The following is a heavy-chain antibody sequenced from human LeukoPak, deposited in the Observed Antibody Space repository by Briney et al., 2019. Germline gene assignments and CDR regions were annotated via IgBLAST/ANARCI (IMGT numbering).Heavy chain of an antibody. CDR3: ASLRHSSGYS. Sequence: GGSLRLSCAASGFTFSSYWMHWVRQAPGKGRVWVSRINSDGSSTSYADSVKGRFTISRDNAKNTLYLQMNSLRAEDTAVYYCASLRHSSGYSWGQGTLVTVSS. J-gene: IGHJ5*02. CDR2: INSDGSST. CDR1: GFTFSSYW. D-gene: IGHD3-22*01. V-gene: IGHV3-74*01.